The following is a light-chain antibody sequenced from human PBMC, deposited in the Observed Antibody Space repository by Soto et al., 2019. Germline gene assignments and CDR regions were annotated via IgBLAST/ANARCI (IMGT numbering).Light chain of an antibody. J-gene: IGKJ5*01. Sequence: EIVMTQSPGTLSVSPGARVTLSCRASQSVGNNLAWHQQKPGQATRLLIYGASTRATGLPDRVSGSGSGTEVTLTISRLQSEDFAVYDCQRYNGWPITFGQGTRLEIK. V-gene: IGKV3-15*01. CDR3: QRYNGWPIT. CDR1: QSVGNN. CDR2: GAS.